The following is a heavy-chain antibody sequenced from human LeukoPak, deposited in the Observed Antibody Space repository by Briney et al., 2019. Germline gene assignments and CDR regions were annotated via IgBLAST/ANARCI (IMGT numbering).Heavy chain of an antibody. Sequence: VGSLRLSCAASGFTFSSYGMSWVRQAPGKGLEWVSAISGSGGSTYYADSVKGRFTISRDNSKNTLYLQMNSLRAEDTAVYYCAKGYYYDSSVLDYWGQGTLVTVSS. CDR3: AKGYYYDSSVLDY. V-gene: IGHV3-23*01. CDR2: ISGSGGST. J-gene: IGHJ4*02. CDR1: GFTFSSYG. D-gene: IGHD3-22*01.